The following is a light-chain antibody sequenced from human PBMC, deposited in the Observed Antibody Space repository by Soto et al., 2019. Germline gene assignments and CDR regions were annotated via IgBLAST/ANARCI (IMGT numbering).Light chain of an antibody. CDR1: SSDVGGYNY. V-gene: IGLV2-11*01. Sequence: QSVLTQPRSVSGSPGQSVTITCTGTSSDVGGYNYVSWYQQHPGKAPKLMIYDVSKRPSGVPDRFSGSKSGNTASLTISGFHAEDEADYYCCSYAGSYTYVFGTGTKVTVL. CDR3: CSYAGSYTYV. CDR2: DVS. J-gene: IGLJ1*01.